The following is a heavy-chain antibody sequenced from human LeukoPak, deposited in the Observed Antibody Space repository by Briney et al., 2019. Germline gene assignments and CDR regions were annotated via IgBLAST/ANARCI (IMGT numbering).Heavy chain of an antibody. D-gene: IGHD3-10*01. J-gene: IGHJ4*02. Sequence: GGSLRLSCAASGFTFSSYWMSWVRQAPGKGLEWVANIKQDGSEKYYVDSVKGRYTISRDNAKNSLYLQMNSLRAEDTAVYYCAKDKYYYGSGSYYADYWGQGTLVTVSS. CDR3: AKDKYYYGSGSYYADY. CDR2: IKQDGSEK. CDR1: GFTFSSYW. V-gene: IGHV3-7*01.